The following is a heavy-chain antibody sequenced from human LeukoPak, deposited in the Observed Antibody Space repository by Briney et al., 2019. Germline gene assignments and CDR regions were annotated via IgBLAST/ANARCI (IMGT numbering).Heavy chain of an antibody. J-gene: IGHJ4*02. CDR1: GYSFTSYW. Sequence: GESLKISCKGSGYSFTSYWIGWVRQMPGKGLEWMGIIYPDDSDTRYSPSFQGQVTISADKSINTVYLQWSSLKASDTAMYYCASQDDWNDVAHWGQGTLVTVSS. V-gene: IGHV5-51*01. CDR2: IYPDDSDT. CDR3: ASQDDWNDVAH. D-gene: IGHD1-1*01.